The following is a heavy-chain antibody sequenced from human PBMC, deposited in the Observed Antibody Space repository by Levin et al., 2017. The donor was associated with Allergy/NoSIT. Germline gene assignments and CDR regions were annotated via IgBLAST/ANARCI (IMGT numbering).Heavy chain of an antibody. D-gene: IGHD3-22*01. Sequence: ASVKVSCKASGYTFTGYYMHWVRQAPGQGLEWMGWINPNSGGTNYAQKFQGRVTMTRDTSISTAYMELSRLRSDDTAVYYCARLYVSSGYYPAEYLQHWGKGTQVTVSS. CDR2: INPNSGGT. CDR3: ARLYVSSGYYPAEYLQH. CDR1: GYTFTGYY. V-gene: IGHV1-2*02. J-gene: IGHJ1*01.